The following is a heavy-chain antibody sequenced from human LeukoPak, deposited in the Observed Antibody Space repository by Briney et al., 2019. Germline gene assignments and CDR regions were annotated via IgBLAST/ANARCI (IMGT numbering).Heavy chain of an antibody. D-gene: IGHD1-7*01. Sequence: PGGSLRLSCAASGFTFSSYSMNWVRQAPGKGLEWVSSIGSRSTYTYSADSVKGRFTISRDNAKNSLYLQMNSLRAGDTAVYYCARGGLNFDAFDVRGQGTMVTVSS. CDR1: GFTFSSYS. CDR2: IGSRSTYT. J-gene: IGHJ3*01. CDR3: ARGGLNFDAFDV. V-gene: IGHV3-21*01.